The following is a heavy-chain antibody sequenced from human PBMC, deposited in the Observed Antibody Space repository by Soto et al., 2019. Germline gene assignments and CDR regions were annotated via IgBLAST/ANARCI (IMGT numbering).Heavy chain of an antibody. Sequence: GGSLRLSCVASGFTFNSYSMNWVRQAPGKGLEWVSYISSSGSTIHYADSVKGRFTISRDNAKNSLYLQMNSLRGEDTAVYYCAKVGKGLLEMLYHDYYGMDVWGQGTTVTVSS. V-gene: IGHV3-48*01. CDR3: AKVGKGLLEMLYHDYYGMDV. CDR2: ISSSGSTI. CDR1: GFTFNSYS. D-gene: IGHD2-8*01. J-gene: IGHJ6*02.